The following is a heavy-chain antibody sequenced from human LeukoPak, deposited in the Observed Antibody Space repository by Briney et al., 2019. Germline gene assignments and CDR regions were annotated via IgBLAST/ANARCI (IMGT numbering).Heavy chain of an antibody. D-gene: IGHD6-19*01. CDR1: GYAFTGYY. V-gene: IGHV1-2*02. Sequence: ASVKVSCKASGYAFTGYYIHWVRQAPGQGLEWMGWINPNSGGTKYAQKFQGRVTMTRDTSITTAYMGLSRLRSDDTAVYCAKGRVVAGSKSLTYHWFDPWGQGTLVTVSS. CDR2: INPNSGGT. J-gene: IGHJ5*02. CDR3: KGRVVAGSKSLTYHWFDP.